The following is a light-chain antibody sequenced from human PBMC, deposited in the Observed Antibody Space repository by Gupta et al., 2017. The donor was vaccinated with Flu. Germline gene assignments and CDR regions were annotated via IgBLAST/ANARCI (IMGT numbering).Light chain of an antibody. CDR1: SSNIGSNN. V-gene: IGLV1-44*01. CDR3: AAWDDSLNGHYV. CDR2: GNS. J-gene: IGLJ1*01. Sequence: VTISCSGSSSNIGSNNVNWYQQVPGTAPKLLIYGNSQRPSGVPDRFSGPKSGTSASLAISGLQSEDEADYYCAAWDDSLNGHYVFGTGTKVTAL.